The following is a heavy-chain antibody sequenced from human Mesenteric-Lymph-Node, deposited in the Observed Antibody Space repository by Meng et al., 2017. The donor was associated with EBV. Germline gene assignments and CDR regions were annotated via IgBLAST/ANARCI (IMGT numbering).Heavy chain of an antibody. CDR2: VHRSGST. Sequence: QQWGAGLLKPSETLSLTWAVYGEAFSDYYWTWIRQTPGKGLEWIGEVHRSGSTNYNPSLKSRVIISIDTSKNQFSLKLTSVTAADTAVYYCARALYSNSYYGSLSYWGLGTLVTVSS. V-gene: IGHV4-34*02. J-gene: IGHJ4*02. CDR1: GEAFSDYY. D-gene: IGHD3-10*01. CDR3: ARALYSNSYYGSLSY.